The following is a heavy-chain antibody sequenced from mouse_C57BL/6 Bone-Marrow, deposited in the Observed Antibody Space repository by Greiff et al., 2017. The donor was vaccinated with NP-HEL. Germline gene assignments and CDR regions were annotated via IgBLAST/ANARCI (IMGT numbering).Heavy chain of an antibody. CDR3: ARLRAAMDY. CDR2: IYPGDGDT. D-gene: IGHD3-3*01. Sequence: VKLQESGPELVKPGASVKISCKASGYAFSSSWMNWVKQRPGKGLEWIGRIYPGDGDTNYNGKFKGKATLTADKSSSTAYMQLSSLTSEDSAVYFCARLRAAMDYWGQGTSVTVSS. CDR1: GYAFSSSW. V-gene: IGHV1-82*01. J-gene: IGHJ4*01.